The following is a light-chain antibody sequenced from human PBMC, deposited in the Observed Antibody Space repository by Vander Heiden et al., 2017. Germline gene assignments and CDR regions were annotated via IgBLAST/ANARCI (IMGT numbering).Light chain of an antibody. CDR1: SSNIGNNY. CDR2: ENK. V-gene: IGLV1-51*02. CDR3: GTWDNALSAYVA. J-gene: IGLJ2*01. Sequence: QSVLTQPPSVSAAPGQKVTISCSGSSSNIGNNYVSWYQQLPEAAPKLLIYENKKRPAGVPDRFSGAKSGTSATLGISGLQTGDEADYYCGTWDNALSAYVAFGGGTKVTVL.